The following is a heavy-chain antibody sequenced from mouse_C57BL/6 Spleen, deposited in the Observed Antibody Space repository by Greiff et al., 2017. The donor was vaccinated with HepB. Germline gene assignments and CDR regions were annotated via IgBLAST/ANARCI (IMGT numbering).Heavy chain of an antibody. V-gene: IGHV1-76*01. CDR3: ARTNWDPSFDY. J-gene: IGHJ2*01. D-gene: IGHD4-1*01. CDR2: IYPGSGNT. CDR1: GYTFTDYY. Sequence: VQLQQSGAELVRPGASVKLSCKASGYTFTDYYINWVKQRPGQGLEWIARIYPGSGNTYYNEKFKGKATLTAEKSSSTAYMQLSSLTSEDSAVYFCARTNWDPSFDYWGQGTTLTVSA.